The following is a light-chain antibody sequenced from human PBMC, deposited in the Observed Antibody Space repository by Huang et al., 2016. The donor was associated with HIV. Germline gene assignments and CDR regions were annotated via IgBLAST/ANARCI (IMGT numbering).Light chain of an antibody. CDR3: QQYYQNPQT. Sequence: DIVMTQSPDSLSVSPGERSTIDCKSSQSLLYSLNNKNYFAWFQQKPWRPPKLLLYCASTRESGIPERFSGSGSGTDFTLTINNLQPEDVATYYCQQYYQNPQTFGQGT. J-gene: IGKJ5*01. V-gene: IGKV4-1*01. CDR1: QSLLYSLNNKNY. CDR2: CAS.